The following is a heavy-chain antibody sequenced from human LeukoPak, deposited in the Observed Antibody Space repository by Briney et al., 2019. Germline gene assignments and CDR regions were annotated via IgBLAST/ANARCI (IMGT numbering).Heavy chain of an antibody. CDR2: FYYSGST. D-gene: IGHD6-13*01. CDR3: ARAYSSSWYDY. J-gene: IGHJ4*02. Sequence: SETLSLTCTVSGGSISSYYWSWIRQPPGKGLEWIGYFYYSGSTNYNPSLKSRVTISVDTSKNQFSLKLSSVTAADTAVYYCARAYSSSWYDYWGQGTLVTVFS. CDR1: GGSISSYY. V-gene: IGHV4-59*01.